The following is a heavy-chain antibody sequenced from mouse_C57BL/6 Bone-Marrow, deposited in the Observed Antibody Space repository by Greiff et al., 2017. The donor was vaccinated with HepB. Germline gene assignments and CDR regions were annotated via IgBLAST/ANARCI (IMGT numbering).Heavy chain of an antibody. CDR2: IRSKSNNYAT. CDR1: GFSFNTYA. CDR3: VRRYDGYYGAMDY. Sequence: EVKLMESGGGLVQPKGSLKLSCAASGFSFNTYAMNWVRQAPGKGLEWVARIRSKSNNYATYYADSVKDRFTISRDDSESMLYLQMNNLKTEDTAMYYCVRRYDGYYGAMDYWGQGTSVTVSS. J-gene: IGHJ4*01. D-gene: IGHD2-3*01. V-gene: IGHV10-1*01.